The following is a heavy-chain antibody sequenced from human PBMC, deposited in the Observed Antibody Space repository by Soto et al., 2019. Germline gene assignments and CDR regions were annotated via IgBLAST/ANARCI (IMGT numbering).Heavy chain of an antibody. CDR2: VSPYNGDT. J-gene: IGHJ6*02. D-gene: IGHD3-16*01. V-gene: IGHV1-18*01. CDR1: GYTFISYA. CDR3: TRDFLPRISWGSTTGKYSQYGMEV. Sequence: GASVKVSCKASGYTFISYALSWVRQAPGQGPEWIGRVSPYNGDTKYAQKFQGRVTITAVTLTNTAYIDRRSLKSEHTALYFCTRDFLPRISWGSTTGKYSQYGMEVWGQGTTVTVSS.